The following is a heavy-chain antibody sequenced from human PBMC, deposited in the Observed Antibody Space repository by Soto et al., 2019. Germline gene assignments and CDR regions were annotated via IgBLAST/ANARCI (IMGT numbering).Heavy chain of an antibody. CDR3: ARRKGQWPVYNWFDP. J-gene: IGHJ5*02. Sequence: LSLTCAVYGGSFSGYYWSWIRQPPGKGLEWIGEINHSGSTNYNPSLKSRVTISVDTSKNQFSLKLSSVTAADTAVYYCARRKGQWPVYNWFDPWGQGTLVTVSS. CDR2: INHSGST. CDR1: GGSFSGYY. D-gene: IGHD6-19*01. V-gene: IGHV4-34*01.